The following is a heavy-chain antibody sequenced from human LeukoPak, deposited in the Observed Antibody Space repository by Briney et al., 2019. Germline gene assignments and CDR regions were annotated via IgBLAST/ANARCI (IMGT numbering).Heavy chain of an antibody. J-gene: IGHJ4*02. CDR3: ARSVDIVATQFDY. Sequence: ASVKVSCKASGYTFTGYYMHWVRQAPGQGLEWMGWINPNSGGINYAQKFQGRVTMTRDTSISTAYMELSRLRSDDTAVYYCARSVDIVATQFDYWGQGTLVTVSS. D-gene: IGHD5-12*01. CDR2: INPNSGGI. CDR1: GYTFTGYY. V-gene: IGHV1-2*02.